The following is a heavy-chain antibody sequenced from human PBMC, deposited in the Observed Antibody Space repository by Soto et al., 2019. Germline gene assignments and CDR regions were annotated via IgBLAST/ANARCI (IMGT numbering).Heavy chain of an antibody. Sequence: QITLKESGPTLVKPTQTLTLTCTFSGFSLSTSGVGVGCIRQPPGKALEWLALIYWNDVKHYCPSLKSRLTITKDTSKNQVVLTVTNVDPVDTGTYYCAHRLSECSGGSCYRFFDLWGRGTLVTVSS. D-gene: IGHD2-15*01. CDR2: IYWNDVK. V-gene: IGHV2-5*01. CDR3: AHRLSECSGGSCYRFFDL. CDR1: GFSLSTSGVG. J-gene: IGHJ2*01.